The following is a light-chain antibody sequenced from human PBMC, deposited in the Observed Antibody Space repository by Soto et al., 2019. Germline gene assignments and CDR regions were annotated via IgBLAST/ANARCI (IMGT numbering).Light chain of an antibody. Sequence: DIQLTQSPSSLSSSVGDKVSIFCRASQSIDSYLNWYQQKAGKAPKLLIYDAFNLHSGVPSRFSGSGSGTDFTLTISGLQPEDFGTYFCQQTYSYPNSFGQGTKVDI. CDR2: DAF. J-gene: IGKJ1*01. CDR1: QSIDSY. CDR3: QQTYSYPNS. V-gene: IGKV1-39*01.